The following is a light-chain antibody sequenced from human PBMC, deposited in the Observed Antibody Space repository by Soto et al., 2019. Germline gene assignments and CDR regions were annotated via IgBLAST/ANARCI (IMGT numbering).Light chain of an antibody. J-gene: IGKJ5*01. CDR1: QRVSGSY. V-gene: IGKV3-20*01. CDR2: AAS. CDR3: QQYGISPPLT. Sequence: EIVLTQSPGTLSLSPGERATLYCRASQRVSGSYLAWYQQKPGQAPRLLISAASSRATGIPDRFSGSGSGTDLALAIIRLEPEDFSVYYCQQYGISPPLTFGQGTRLEIK.